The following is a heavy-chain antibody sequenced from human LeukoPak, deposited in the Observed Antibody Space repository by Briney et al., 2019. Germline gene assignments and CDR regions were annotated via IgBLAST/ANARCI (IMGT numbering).Heavy chain of an antibody. CDR2: ISGSGGST. J-gene: IGHJ3*02. CDR3: AKFYTAWAFDI. V-gene: IGHV3-23*01. D-gene: IGHD2/OR15-2a*01. Sequence: GGSLRLSCAASGFTFSSYDMSWARQAPGKGLEWVSAISGSGGSTYYTDSVKGRFTISRDNSKNTLYLQMNSLRAEDTAVYYCAKFYTAWAFDIWGQGTMVTVSS. CDR1: GFTFSSYD.